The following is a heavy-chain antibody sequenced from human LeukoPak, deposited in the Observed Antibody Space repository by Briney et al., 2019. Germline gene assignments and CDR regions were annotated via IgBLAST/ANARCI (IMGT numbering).Heavy chain of an antibody. D-gene: IGHD6-19*01. CDR3: ASVRDSSGWWDFDY. CDR2: INPNSGGT. V-gene: IGHV1-2*02. Sequence: ASVKVSCKASGYTFTGYYMHWVRQAPGQGLEWMGWINPNSGGTNYAQEFQGRVTMTRDTSISTAYMELSRLRSDDTAVYYCASVRDSSGWWDFDYWGQGTLVTVSS. J-gene: IGHJ4*02. CDR1: GYTFTGYY.